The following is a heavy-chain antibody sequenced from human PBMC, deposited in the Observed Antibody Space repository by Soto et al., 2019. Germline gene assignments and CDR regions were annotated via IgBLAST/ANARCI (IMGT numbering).Heavy chain of an antibody. CDR1: GFTFDDYA. V-gene: IGHV3-9*01. J-gene: IGHJ4*02. CDR2: ISWNSGSI. D-gene: IGHD3-9*01. CDR3: AKDLYDILTGPTDY. Sequence: DVQLVESGGGLVQPGRSLRLSCAASGFTFDDYAMHWVRQAPGKGLEWVSGISWNSGSIGYADSVKGRFTISRDNAKNSLYLQMNSLRAEDTALYYCAKDLYDILTGPTDYWGQGTLVTVSS.